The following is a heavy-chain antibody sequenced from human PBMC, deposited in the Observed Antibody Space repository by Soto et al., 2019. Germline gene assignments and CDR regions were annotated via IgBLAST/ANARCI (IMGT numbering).Heavy chain of an antibody. Sequence: WASVKVSCKASGGTFSSYAISWVRQAPGQGLEWMGGIIPIFGTANYAQKFQGRVTITADESTSTAYMELSSLRSEDTAVYYCARALEPVYDSSGYYSAPLDYWGQGTLVTVSS. J-gene: IGHJ4*02. CDR2: IIPIFGTA. D-gene: IGHD3-22*01. CDR3: ARALEPVYDSSGYYSAPLDY. V-gene: IGHV1-69*13. CDR1: GGTFSSYA.